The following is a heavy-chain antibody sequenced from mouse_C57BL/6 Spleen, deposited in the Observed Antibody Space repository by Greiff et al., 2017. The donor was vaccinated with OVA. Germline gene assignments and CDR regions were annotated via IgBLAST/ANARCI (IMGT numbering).Heavy chain of an antibody. Sequence: EVQRVESGGGLVKPGGSLKLSCAASGFTFSSYAMSWVRQTPEKRLEWVATISDGGSYTYYPDNVKGRFTISRDNAKNNLYLQMSHLKSEDTAMYYCARDGDGAWFAYWGQGTLVTVSA. CDR3: ARDGDGAWFAY. CDR2: ISDGGSYT. J-gene: IGHJ3*01. CDR1: GFTFSSYA. V-gene: IGHV5-4*01.